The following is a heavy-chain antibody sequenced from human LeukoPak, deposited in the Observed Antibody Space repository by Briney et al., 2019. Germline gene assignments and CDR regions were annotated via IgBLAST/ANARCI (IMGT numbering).Heavy chain of an antibody. CDR2: INHSGST. CDR1: GGSFSGYY. J-gene: IGHJ2*01. D-gene: IGHD2-2*01. CDR3: GRGEYQLLNWYFDL. Sequence: PSETLSLTCAVYGGSFSGYYWSWIRQPPGKGLEWIGEINHSGSTNYNPSLKSRVTISVDTSKNQFSLRLSSVTAADTAVYYCGRGEYQLLNWYFDLWGRGTVVTVSS. V-gene: IGHV4-34*01.